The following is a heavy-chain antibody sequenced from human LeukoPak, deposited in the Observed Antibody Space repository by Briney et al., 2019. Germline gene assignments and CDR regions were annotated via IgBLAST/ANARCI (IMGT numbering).Heavy chain of an antibody. CDR3: VKAVGAKGDYYYYYGMDV. Sequence: GGSLRLSCSASGFTFSSYAMHWVRQAPGKGLEYVSAISSNGGSAYYADSVKGRFTISRDNSKNTLYLQMSSLRAEDTAVYYCVKAVGAKGDYYYYYGMDVWGQGTTVTVSS. J-gene: IGHJ6*02. CDR1: GFTFSSYA. CDR2: ISSNGGSA. D-gene: IGHD1-26*01. V-gene: IGHV3-64D*09.